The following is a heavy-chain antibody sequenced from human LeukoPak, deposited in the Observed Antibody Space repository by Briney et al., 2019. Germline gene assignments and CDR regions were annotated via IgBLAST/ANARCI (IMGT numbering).Heavy chain of an antibody. CDR3: ARGRARFGETKPGDY. V-gene: IGHV4-34*01. CDR2: INHSGST. J-gene: IGHJ4*02. CDR1: GGSFSGYY. Sequence: AAETLSLTCAVYGGSFSGYYWSWIRQPPGKGLEWIGEINHSGSTIYNTSLKSRVTISVDTSKNQFSLKLSTVTAADTAVYYCARGRARFGETKPGDYWGEGALLTVSS. D-gene: IGHD3-10*01.